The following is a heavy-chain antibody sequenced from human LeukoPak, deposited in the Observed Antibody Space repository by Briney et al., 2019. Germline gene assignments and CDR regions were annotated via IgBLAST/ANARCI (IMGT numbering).Heavy chain of an antibody. Sequence: SGPALVKPTQTLTLTCTFSGFSLSTSGVGVAWIRQPPGKALEWLAVNYWNNDKSYSPSLKSRLTITKDTSKNQVVLIMTNMDPVDTATYYCAHALVVVAATPWFDPWGQGTLVTVSS. J-gene: IGHJ5*02. V-gene: IGHV2-5*01. CDR3: AHALVVVAATPWFDP. D-gene: IGHD2-15*01. CDR1: GFSLSTSGVG. CDR2: NYWNNDK.